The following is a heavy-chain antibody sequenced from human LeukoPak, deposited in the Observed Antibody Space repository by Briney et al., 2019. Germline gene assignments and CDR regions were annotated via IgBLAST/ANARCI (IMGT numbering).Heavy chain of an antibody. D-gene: IGHD1-26*01. CDR2: INEDGSEK. J-gene: IGHJ4*02. Sequence: GGSLRLSCAASGFTFSTSWMTWVRQAPGKGPEWVANINEDGSEKYHVDSVKGRFTIYRDNTQDFLSLQMNNLRVDDTAVYYCAKDTKWELNAYYIDYWGQGTLVTVSS. CDR1: GFTFSTSW. V-gene: IGHV3-7*01. CDR3: AKDTKWELNAYYIDY.